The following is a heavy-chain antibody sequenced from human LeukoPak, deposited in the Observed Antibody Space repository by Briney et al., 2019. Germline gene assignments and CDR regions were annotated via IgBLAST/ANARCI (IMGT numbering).Heavy chain of an antibody. Sequence: GGFLRLSCAASGFTFSSYWMHWVRQAPGKGLVWVSRINSDARSTSYADSVKGRFTVSRDNAKNTLYLQMNSLRAEDTAVYYCARGSKSSGFPYNWFDPWGQGTLVTVSS. CDR1: GFTFSSYW. CDR2: INSDARST. CDR3: ARGSKSSGFPYNWFDP. D-gene: IGHD6-19*01. V-gene: IGHV3-74*01. J-gene: IGHJ5*02.